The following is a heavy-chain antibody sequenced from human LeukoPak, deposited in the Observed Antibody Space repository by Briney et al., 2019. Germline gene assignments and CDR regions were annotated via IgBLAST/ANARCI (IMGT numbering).Heavy chain of an antibody. CDR2: IRSGGENT. J-gene: IGHJ1*01. CDR3: ARGDGYNDAEYLQH. V-gene: IGHV3-23*01. Sequence: GGSLRLSCAASGFTFSTYSMSWVRQAPGKGLEWVSAIRSGGENTYYADSVRGRFTISRDNSRGTLSLQMNSLRAEDTAVYFCARGDGYNDAEYLQHWGQGTLVTVS. D-gene: IGHD5-24*01. CDR1: GFTFSTYS.